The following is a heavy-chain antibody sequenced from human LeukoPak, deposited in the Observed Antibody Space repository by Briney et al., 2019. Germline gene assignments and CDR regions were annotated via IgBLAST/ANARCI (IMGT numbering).Heavy chain of an antibody. CDR2: VYTSGTT. D-gene: IGHD3-9*01. CDR3: ARSDILPRGHDYYYYMDV. J-gene: IGHJ6*03. V-gene: IGHV4-61*02. CDR1: GGSIRGTSYY. Sequence: PSETLSLTCTVSGGSIRGTSYYWTWVRQPAGKGLEWVGRVYTSGTTNYNPSLKSRVTTSVDTFKNQFTLNLTSVPAADTAIYYCARSDILPRGHDYYYYMDVWGKGTTVTVSS.